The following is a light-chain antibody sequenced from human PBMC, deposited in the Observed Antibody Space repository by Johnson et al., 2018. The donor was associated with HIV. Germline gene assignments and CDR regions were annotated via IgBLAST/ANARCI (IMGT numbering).Light chain of an antibody. CDR2: DNN. J-gene: IGLJ1*01. CDR3: ETWDSSLSGV. V-gene: IGLV1-51*01. CDR1: SSNIGNNY. Sequence: QSVLTQPPSVSAAPGQKVTISCSGSSSNIGNNYVSWYQQLPGTAPKLLIYDNNKRPSGIPDRFSGSKSGTSATLGITGLQTGEEADYYCETWDSSLSGVFGTGPKVTVL.